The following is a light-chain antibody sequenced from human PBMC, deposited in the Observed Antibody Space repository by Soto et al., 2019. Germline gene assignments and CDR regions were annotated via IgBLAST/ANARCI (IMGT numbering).Light chain of an antibody. CDR1: QSISSSF. V-gene: IGKV3-20*01. Sequence: LTHSPATLSLYPGYLASLSCRASQSISSSFLAWYQQKPGQAPRLLIYGASSRATGIPDRFSGTGSETDFTLTISRLEPEDFAVYYCQQYDKSTISFGQGTRLDIK. CDR2: GAS. CDR3: QQYDKSTIS. J-gene: IGKJ5*01.